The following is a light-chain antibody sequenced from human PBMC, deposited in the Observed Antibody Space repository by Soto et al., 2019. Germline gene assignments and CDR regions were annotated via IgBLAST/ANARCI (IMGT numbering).Light chain of an antibody. V-gene: IGKV3-20*01. CDR3: QQYGSSPIT. CDR1: QNVYTN. CDR2: GAS. J-gene: IGKJ5*01. Sequence: ETVMTQSPATLSVSPGETATLSCRASQNVYTNLAWYQQKPGQAPRFVLYGASSRATGIPDRFSGSGSGTDFTLTISRLEPEDFAVYYCQQYGSSPITFGQGTRLEIK.